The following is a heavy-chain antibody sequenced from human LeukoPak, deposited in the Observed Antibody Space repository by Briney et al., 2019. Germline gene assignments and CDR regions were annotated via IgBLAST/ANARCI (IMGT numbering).Heavy chain of an antibody. Sequence: PSETLSLTCTVSGGSISSGGYYWSRIRQHPGKGLEWIGYIYYSGSTYYNPSLKSRVTISVDTSKNQFSLKLSSVAAADTAVYYCARFKEGVATFDYWGQGTLVTVSS. CDR3: ARFKEGVATFDY. CDR2: IYYSGST. CDR1: GGSISSGGYY. D-gene: IGHD5-12*01. J-gene: IGHJ4*02. V-gene: IGHV4-31*03.